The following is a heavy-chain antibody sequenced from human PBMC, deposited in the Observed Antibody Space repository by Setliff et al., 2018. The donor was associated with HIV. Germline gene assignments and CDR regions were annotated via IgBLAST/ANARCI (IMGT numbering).Heavy chain of an antibody. CDR2: MNPSSGNT. D-gene: IGHD6-13*01. V-gene: IGHV1-8*03. Sequence: ASVKVSCKASGYTFTSYDINWVRQATGQGLEWMGWMNPSSGNTGYAQKFQGRVTIARNTSISTAYMELSSLRSEDTAVYYCARDGLGRPTYSSSWRNWFDPWGQGTLVTVSS. CDR3: ARDGLGRPTYSSSWRNWFDP. J-gene: IGHJ5*02. CDR1: GYTFTSYD.